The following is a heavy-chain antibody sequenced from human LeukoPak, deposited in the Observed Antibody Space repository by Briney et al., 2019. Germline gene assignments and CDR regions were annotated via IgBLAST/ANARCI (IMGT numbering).Heavy chain of an antibody. Sequence: GGSLRLSCAASGFTFSSYSMNWVRQAPGKGLEWVSYISSSSSTIYYADSVKGRFTISRDNAKNSLYLQMNSLRAEDTAVYYCARDQVRPDIGELDNTGNFDYWGQGTLVTVSS. CDR1: GFTFSSYS. V-gene: IGHV3-48*01. CDR2: ISSSSSTI. CDR3: ARDQVRPDIGELDNTGNFDY. J-gene: IGHJ4*02. D-gene: IGHD3-10*01.